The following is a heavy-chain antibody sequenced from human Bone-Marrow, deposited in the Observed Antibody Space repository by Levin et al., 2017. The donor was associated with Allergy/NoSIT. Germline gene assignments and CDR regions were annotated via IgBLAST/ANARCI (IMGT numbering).Heavy chain of an antibody. Sequence: GSLRLSCIVSGDSVSSGTNYWAWMRQPPGTELEWIGSVSYSGTTYYNPSLTSRVSLFVDTSKNQFSLKLSAVTAADTALYYCARVCSGGRCLDSWGQGTLVTVSS. CDR3: ARVCSGGRCLDS. CDR2: VSYSGTT. D-gene: IGHD2-15*01. V-gene: IGHV4-39*01. J-gene: IGHJ4*02. CDR1: GDSVSSGTNY.